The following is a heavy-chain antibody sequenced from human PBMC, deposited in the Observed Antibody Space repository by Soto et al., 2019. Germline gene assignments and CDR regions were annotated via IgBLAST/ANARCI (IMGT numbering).Heavy chain of an antibody. CDR1: GFIFRSYT. V-gene: IGHV3-64D*06. CDR3: VKGAYSYAYSAFDI. CDR2: ISSNGGST. J-gene: IGHJ3*02. D-gene: IGHD3-16*01. Sequence: PGGSLRLSCSASGFIFRSYTMYWVRQTPGKGLEYVSAISSNGGSTYDADSVKDRFIISRDNSKNTLYLQMRGLRAEDTAVYYCVKGAYSYAYSAFDIWGQGTMVTVSS.